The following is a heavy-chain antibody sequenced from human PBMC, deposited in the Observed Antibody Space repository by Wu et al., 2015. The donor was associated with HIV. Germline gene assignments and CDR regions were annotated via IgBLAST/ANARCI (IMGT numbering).Heavy chain of an antibody. CDR1: GGTFSSYA. J-gene: IGHJ4*02. CDR2: IIPIFGTA. D-gene: IGHD3-22*01. Sequence: QVQLVQSGAEVKKPGSSVKVSCKASGGTFSSYAISWVRQAPGQGLEWMGGIIPIFGTANYAQKFQGRVTITADDSTSTAYMELSSLRSEDTAVYYCARVPTAYYYDSSGYYPFDYWGQGTLVTVSS. V-gene: IGHV1-69*12. CDR3: ARVPTAYYYDSSGYYPFDY.